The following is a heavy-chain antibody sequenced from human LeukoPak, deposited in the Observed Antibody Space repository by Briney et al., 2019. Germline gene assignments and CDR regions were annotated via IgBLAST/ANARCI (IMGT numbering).Heavy chain of an antibody. V-gene: IGHV3-20*01. CDR3: ARGRTTKYCSSTSCSYYYYGMDV. D-gene: IGHD2-2*01. Sequence: GALRLSCAASGFTFDDYGMSWVRQAPGKGLEWGSGINWNGGSTGYADSVKGRFTISRDNAKNSLYLQMNSLRAEDTALYHCARGRTTKYCSSTSCSYYYYGMDVWGQGTTVTVSS. CDR2: INWNGGST. J-gene: IGHJ6*02. CDR1: GFTFDDYG.